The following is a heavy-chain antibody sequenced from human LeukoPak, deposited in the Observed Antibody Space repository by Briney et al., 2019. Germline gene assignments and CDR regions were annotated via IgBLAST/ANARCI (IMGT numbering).Heavy chain of an antibody. J-gene: IGHJ4*02. CDR3: ARSSGYGYYFDY. CDR1: GFTFSSDA. V-gene: IGHV3-64*01. D-gene: IGHD3-22*01. Sequence: PGGSLRLSCAASGFTFSSDAMHWVRQAPGKGLEYVSAISSNGGTTHYGNSVKGRFTISRDNSKNTLYLQMGSLRAEDMAVYFRARSSGYGYYFDYWGQGTLVTVSS. CDR2: ISSNGGTT.